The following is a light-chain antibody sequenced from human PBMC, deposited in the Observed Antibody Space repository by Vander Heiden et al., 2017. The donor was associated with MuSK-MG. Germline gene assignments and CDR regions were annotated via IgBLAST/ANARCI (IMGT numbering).Light chain of an antibody. V-gene: IGKV3-20*01. Sequence: IVLTQSPGTLSLSPGERATLSCRASQSVSSSYLAWYQQKPGQAPRLLIYGASSMATGIPDRFSGSGSGTDFTLTITRLEPEDFAVYYCQQYCSSPHTFGGGTKVEIK. CDR2: GAS. CDR3: QQYCSSPHT. J-gene: IGKJ4*01. CDR1: QSVSSSY.